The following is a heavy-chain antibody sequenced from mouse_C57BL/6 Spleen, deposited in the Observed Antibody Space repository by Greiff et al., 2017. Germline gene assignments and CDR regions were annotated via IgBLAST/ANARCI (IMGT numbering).Heavy chain of an antibody. CDR3: ARDNSHWYFDV. J-gene: IGHJ1*03. V-gene: IGHV5-4*01. CDR1: GFTFSSYA. Sequence: EVHLVESGGGLVKPGGSLKLSCAASGFTFSSYAMSWVRQTPEKRLEWVATISDGGSYTYYPDNVKGRFTISRDNAKNNLYRQMSHLKSEDTAMYYCARDNSHWYFDVWGTGTTVTVSS. D-gene: IGHD3-1*01. CDR2: ISDGGSYT.